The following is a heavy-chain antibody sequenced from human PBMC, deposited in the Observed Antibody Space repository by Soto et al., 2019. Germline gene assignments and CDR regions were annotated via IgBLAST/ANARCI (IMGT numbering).Heavy chain of an antibody. Sequence: GESLKISCKGSGYNFSKYWIGWVRQMPGKGLEWMGIIYPGDSDTRYSPSFEGQVTISADKSISAAYLQWSSLKASDTAMYYCARHGQPEAVITTDDAFDIWGQGTMVTVSS. CDR1: GYNFSKYW. J-gene: IGHJ3*02. V-gene: IGHV5-51*01. CDR2: IYPGDSDT. CDR3: ARHGQPEAVITTDDAFDI. D-gene: IGHD3-22*01.